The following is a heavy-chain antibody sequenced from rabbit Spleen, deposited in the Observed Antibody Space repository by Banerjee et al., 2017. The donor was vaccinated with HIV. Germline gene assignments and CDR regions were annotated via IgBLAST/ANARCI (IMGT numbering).Heavy chain of an antibody. D-gene: IGHD7-1*01. V-gene: IGHV1S40*01. Sequence: QSLEESGGDLVKPGASLTLTCTASGFSFSSSDYMCWVRQAPGKGLEWISCIAGDSSGFTYSATWAKGRFTCSKTSSTTVTLQMTSLTVADTATYFCARDTGTSFSSYSMDLWGQGTLVTVS. CDR2: IAGDSSGFT. J-gene: IGHJ6*01. CDR1: GFSFSSSDY. CDR3: ARDTGTSFSSYSMDL.